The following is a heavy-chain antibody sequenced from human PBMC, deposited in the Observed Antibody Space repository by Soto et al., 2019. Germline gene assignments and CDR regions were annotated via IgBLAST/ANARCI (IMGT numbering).Heavy chain of an antibody. J-gene: IGHJ6*03. Sequence: GSSVKVSCKASGYTFPTYGISWVRQAPGQGLEWMGWISPYNGDTHYAERFQGRLTMTTDTSATSAYMELRTLSSDDRAVYFCARALSMAQYYYYMDVWGKGTTVTVSS. CDR3: ARALSMAQYYYYMDV. CDR2: ISPYNGDT. V-gene: IGHV1-18*01. CDR1: GYTFPTYG.